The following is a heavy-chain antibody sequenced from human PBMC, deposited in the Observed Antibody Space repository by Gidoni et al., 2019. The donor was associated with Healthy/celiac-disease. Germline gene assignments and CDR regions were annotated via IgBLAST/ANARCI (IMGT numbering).Heavy chain of an antibody. D-gene: IGHD6-13*01. J-gene: IGHJ4*02. Sequence: EVQLLESGGGLVQPGGSLRLYCAASGLTFSSYAMSWVRQAPGKGLEWVSAISGSGGSTYYADSVKGRFTISRDNSKNTLYLQMNSLRAEDTAVYYCAKDPGSSSWYYFDYWGQGTLVTVSS. CDR2: ISGSGGST. CDR3: AKDPGSSSWYYFDY. CDR1: GLTFSSYA. V-gene: IGHV3-23*01.